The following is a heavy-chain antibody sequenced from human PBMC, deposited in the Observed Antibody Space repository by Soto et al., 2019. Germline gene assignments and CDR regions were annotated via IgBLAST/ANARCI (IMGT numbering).Heavy chain of an antibody. D-gene: IGHD3-10*01. V-gene: IGHV3-30*18. J-gene: IGHJ3*02. CDR3: AKGVNGDDAFDI. CDR1: GFTFSSYG. CDR2: ISYDGSNK. Sequence: QVQLVESGGGVVQPGRSLRLSCAASGFTFSSYGMHWVRRAPGKGLEWVAVISYDGSNKYYADSVKGRFTISRDNSKNTLYLQMNSLRAEDTAVYYCAKGVNGDDAFDIWGQGTMVTVSS.